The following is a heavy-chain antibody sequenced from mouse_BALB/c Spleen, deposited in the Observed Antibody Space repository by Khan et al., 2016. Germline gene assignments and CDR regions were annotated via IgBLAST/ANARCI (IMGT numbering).Heavy chain of an antibody. Sequence: EVQLQESGPGLVKPSQSLSLTCTVTGYSITSDYAWNWIRQFPGNELEWMGYISYSGSTSYNPSLKSRISITRDTSKNQFFLQLNSVTTEDTATYYCAREAMDYWGQGTSVTVSS. CDR3: AREAMDY. J-gene: IGHJ4*01. V-gene: IGHV3-2*02. CDR1: GYSITSDYA. CDR2: ISYSGST.